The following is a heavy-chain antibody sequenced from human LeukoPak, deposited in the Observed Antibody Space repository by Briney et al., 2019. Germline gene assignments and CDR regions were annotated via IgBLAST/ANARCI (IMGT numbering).Heavy chain of an antibody. CDR3: TTEDGSNAPQSYYFDY. CDR1: GFTSSNAW. CDR2: IKSKTDGGTT. Sequence: GGSLRLSCAASGFTSSNAWMSWVRQAPGKGLEWVGRIKSKTDGGTTDYAAPVKGRFTISRDDSKNTLYLQMNSLKTEDTAVYYCTTEDGSNAPQSYYFDYWGQGTLVTVSS. V-gene: IGHV3-15*01. J-gene: IGHJ4*02. D-gene: IGHD2-8*01.